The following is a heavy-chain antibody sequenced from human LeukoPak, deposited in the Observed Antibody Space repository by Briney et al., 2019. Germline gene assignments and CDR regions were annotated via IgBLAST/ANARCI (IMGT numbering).Heavy chain of an antibody. CDR2: IYYSGST. CDR3: ARVWTVAGNRWFDP. Sequence: SQTLSLTCTVSGGSISSGGYYWSWIRQHPGKGLEWIGYIYYSGSTYYNPSLKSRVAMSIDKSKNQFSLKLTSVTAADTAVYYCARVWTVAGNRWFDPWGQGTLVTVSS. CDR1: GGSISSGGYY. J-gene: IGHJ5*02. D-gene: IGHD6-19*01. V-gene: IGHV4-30-4*08.